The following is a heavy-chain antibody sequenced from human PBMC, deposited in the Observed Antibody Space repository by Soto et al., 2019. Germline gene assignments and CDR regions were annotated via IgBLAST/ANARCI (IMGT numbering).Heavy chain of an antibody. CDR1: GFTFSSYA. CDR2: ISGRGGST. V-gene: IGHV3-23*01. Sequence: GGSLRLSCAASGFTFSSYAMSWVRQAPGKGLEWVSGISGRGGSTYYADSVKGRFTNSRDNSKNTLDLQMNSLRAEDTAVYYCAKDHEASIDTYYFDYWGQGTLVTVSS. D-gene: IGHD6-6*01. CDR3: AKDHEASIDTYYFDY. J-gene: IGHJ4*02.